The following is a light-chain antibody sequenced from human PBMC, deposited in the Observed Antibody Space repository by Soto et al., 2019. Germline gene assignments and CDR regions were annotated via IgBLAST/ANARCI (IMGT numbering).Light chain of an antibody. CDR1: QSVSAY. V-gene: IGKV3-11*01. J-gene: IGKJ4*01. CDR2: DVS. CDR3: QQRDRWPT. Sequence: EVVLTQSPASLSLSPGERATLSCRASQSVSAYLAWYQQKAGQAPRLLIYDVSNRAPGIPARFSGSGSGTDFTLTISSLEPEDFAFYYCQQRDRWPTFGGGTKVDIK.